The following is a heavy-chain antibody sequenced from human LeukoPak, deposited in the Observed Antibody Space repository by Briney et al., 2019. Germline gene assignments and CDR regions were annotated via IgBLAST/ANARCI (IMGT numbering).Heavy chain of an antibody. Sequence: PGASLRLSCAASGFTFSIYWMQWVRQAPGKGLVWVSRINSDGSSASYADSVKGRFTISRDNAKHTLYLQMNSLRAEDTAVYYCARHLTYGGWNSWGQGTLVTVSS. J-gene: IGHJ4*02. CDR2: INSDGSSA. CDR1: GFTFSIYW. V-gene: IGHV3-74*01. CDR3: ARHLTYGGWNS. D-gene: IGHD4-23*01.